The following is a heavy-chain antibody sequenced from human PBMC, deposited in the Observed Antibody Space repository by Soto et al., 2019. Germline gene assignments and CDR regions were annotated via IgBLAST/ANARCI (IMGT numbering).Heavy chain of an antibody. V-gene: IGHV3-15*01. CDR1: GLTFSNAG. CDR3: TTDDPSNQN. D-gene: IGHD4-4*01. Sequence: GSLSVSCAAAGLTFSNAGMAWVRQAPGKGLEWVGRIKSKTDGGTTDYAAPVKGRFTISRDDSKNTLFLQMNSLKTEDKAVYYCTTDDPSNQNWGQGTLGPVSS. J-gene: IGHJ1*01. CDR2: IKSKTDGGTT.